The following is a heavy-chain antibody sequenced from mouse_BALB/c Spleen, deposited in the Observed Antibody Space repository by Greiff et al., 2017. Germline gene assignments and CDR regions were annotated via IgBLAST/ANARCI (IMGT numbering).Heavy chain of an antibody. D-gene: IGHD1-1*02. CDR3: ARESGGSWFAY. CDR2: IRNKANGYTT. V-gene: IGHV7-3*02. J-gene: IGHJ3*01. Sequence: EVKLVESGGGLVQPGGSLRLSCATSGFTFTDYYMSWVRQPPGKALEWLGFIRNKANGYTTEYSASVKGRFTISSDNSQSILYLQMNTLRAEDSATYYCARESGGSWFAYWGQGTLVTVSA. CDR1: GFTFTDYY.